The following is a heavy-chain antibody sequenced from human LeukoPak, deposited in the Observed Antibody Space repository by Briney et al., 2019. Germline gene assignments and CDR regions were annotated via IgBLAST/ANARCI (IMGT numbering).Heavy chain of an antibody. J-gene: IGHJ4*02. V-gene: IGHV4-61*01. CDR3: ARHEGDGDHFDY. Sequence: SETLSLTCTVSGGPVSSGIYYWSWIRQPPGKELEWIGFISYSGSTNYNPSLKSRVTISVDTSKNQFSLKLSSVTAADTAVYFCARHEGDGDHFDYWGQGTLVTVSS. CDR1: GGPVSSGIYY. D-gene: IGHD2-21*02. CDR2: ISYSGST.